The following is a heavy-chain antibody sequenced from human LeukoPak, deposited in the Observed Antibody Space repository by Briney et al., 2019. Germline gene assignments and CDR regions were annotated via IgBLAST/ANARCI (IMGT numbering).Heavy chain of an antibody. CDR3: ARVYYYGSGTPTEGYYYYGMDV. V-gene: IGHV3-53*05. J-gene: IGHJ6*04. CDR2: IYSGGST. D-gene: IGHD3-10*01. Sequence: GGSLRLSCAASGFTVSSNYMSWVRQAPGKGLEWVSVIYSGGSTYYADSVKGRFTISRDNSKNTLYLQMNSLRAEDTAVYYCARVYYYGSGTPTEGYYYYGMDVWGKGTTVTVSS. CDR1: GFTVSSNY.